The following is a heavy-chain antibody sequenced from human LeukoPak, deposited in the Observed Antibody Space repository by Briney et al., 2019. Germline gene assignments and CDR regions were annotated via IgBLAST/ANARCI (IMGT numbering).Heavy chain of an antibody. D-gene: IGHD2-8*01. J-gene: IGHJ4*02. Sequence: ASMKVSCKASGYTFTGYYMHWVRQAPGQGLEWMGWINPNSGGTNYAQKFQGRVTMTRDTSISTAYMELSRLRSDDTAVYYCARDSAEVYAIFDYWGQGTLVTVSS. CDR3: ARDSAEVYAIFDY. V-gene: IGHV1-2*02. CDR2: INPNSGGT. CDR1: GYTFTGYY.